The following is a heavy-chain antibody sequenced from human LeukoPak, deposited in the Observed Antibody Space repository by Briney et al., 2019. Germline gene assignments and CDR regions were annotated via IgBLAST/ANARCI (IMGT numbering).Heavy chain of an antibody. Sequence: SETLSLTCTVSGGSISSYYWSWIRQPAGKGLEWIGRIYTSGSTNYNPSLTSRGTMSVDTSKNQFSLKLSSVTAADTAVYYCARDYYDSSGFDYWGQGTLVTVSS. V-gene: IGHV4-4*07. J-gene: IGHJ4*02. CDR2: IYTSGST. CDR3: ARDYYDSSGFDY. D-gene: IGHD3-22*01. CDR1: GGSISSYY.